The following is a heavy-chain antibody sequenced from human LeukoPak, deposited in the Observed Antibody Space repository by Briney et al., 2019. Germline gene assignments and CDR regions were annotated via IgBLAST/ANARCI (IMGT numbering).Heavy chain of an antibody. Sequence: PGGSLRLSRTASGSTFSSYAMHWVRQAPGKGLEYVSGINYNGGSTFYASSVKDRFTISRDNSKNTLYLQMGSLRAEDMAVYYCARDLSSGITIFGVDMNDGGYYMDVWGKGTTVTVSS. V-gene: IGHV3-64*01. CDR3: ARDLSSGITIFGVDMNDGGYYMDV. J-gene: IGHJ6*03. D-gene: IGHD3-3*01. CDR2: INYNGGST. CDR1: GSTFSSYA.